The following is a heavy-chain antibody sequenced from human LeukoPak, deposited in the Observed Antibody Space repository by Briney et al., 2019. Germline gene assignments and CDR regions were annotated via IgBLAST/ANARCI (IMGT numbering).Heavy chain of an antibody. J-gene: IGHJ4*02. CDR2: IYTSGST. CDR1: GGSSSSYN. CDR3: ARAVGEYNYGYSLDY. V-gene: IGHV4-4*07. Sequence: SETLSLTCTVSGGSSSSYNWNWIRQPAGKGLEWIGRIYTSGSTSYNSSLKSRVTMSVDTSKNQCSLKLSSVTAADTAVYYCARAVGEYNYGYSLDYWGQGTLVSVSS. D-gene: IGHD5-18*01.